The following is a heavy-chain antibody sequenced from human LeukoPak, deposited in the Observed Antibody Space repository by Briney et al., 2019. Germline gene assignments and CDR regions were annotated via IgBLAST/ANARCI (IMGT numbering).Heavy chain of an antibody. Sequence: GASVNVSCKASLGTLLKYTISWVRQAPGQGLEWMGRIIPILGIADYAQKFQGRVTITADKSTSTAYLELSSLRSEDTAVYYCAGGYSSGEDDFDVWGKGTMVTVSS. CDR2: IIPILGIA. J-gene: IGHJ3*01. CDR3: AGGYSSGEDDFDV. D-gene: IGHD6-19*01. V-gene: IGHV1-69*02. CDR1: LGTLLKYT.